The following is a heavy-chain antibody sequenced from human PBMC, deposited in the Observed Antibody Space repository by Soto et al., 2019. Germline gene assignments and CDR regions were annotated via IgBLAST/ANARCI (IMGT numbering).Heavy chain of an antibody. J-gene: IGHJ4*02. D-gene: IGHD6-13*01. CDR2: INAGNGNT. CDR1: VYTFTSYA. V-gene: IGHV1-3*01. Sequence: QVQLVQSGAEVKKPGASVKVSCKASVYTFTSYAMHWVRQATGQRLEWMGWINAGNGNTKYSQQFQGRVTITRDTSASTAYMGLSSLNSEDTTVYDCARVHALLDRAGLDDYWGQGTLVTVSS. CDR3: ARVHALLDRAGLDDY.